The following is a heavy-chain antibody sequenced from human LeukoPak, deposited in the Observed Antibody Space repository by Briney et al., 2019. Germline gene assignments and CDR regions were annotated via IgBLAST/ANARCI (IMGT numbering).Heavy chain of an antibody. J-gene: IGHJ4*02. D-gene: IGHD2-21*01. CDR2: IYDSGSN. Sequence: SETLSLTCTVSGGSISSYYWSWIRQPPGKGLEWIGYIYDSGSNNYNPSLKSRVTISVDTSKNQFSLKLTSVTAADTAVYYCARAYRQSHDYWGRGTLVTVSS. CDR1: GGSISSYY. V-gene: IGHV4-59*01. CDR3: ARAYRQSHDY.